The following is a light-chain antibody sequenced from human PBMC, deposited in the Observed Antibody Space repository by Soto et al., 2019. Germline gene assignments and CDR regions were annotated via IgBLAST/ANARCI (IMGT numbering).Light chain of an antibody. Sequence: PRSQATLSLSPGVRASLSHRVSQSISSNFLAWYQQKGRQAPRLLIHGASNRATGIPDRFSGGGCGTDFTLTISRLEPEDFAVYYCQQYKNWPLTFGQGTRLEI. CDR2: GAS. CDR3: QQYKNWPLT. J-gene: IGKJ5*01. V-gene: IGKV3D-20*02. CDR1: QSISSNF.